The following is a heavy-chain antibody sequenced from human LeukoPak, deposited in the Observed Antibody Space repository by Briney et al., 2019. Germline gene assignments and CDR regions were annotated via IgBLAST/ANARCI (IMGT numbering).Heavy chain of an antibody. CDR2: IHHTGST. CDR1: GDSISSNFY. CDR3: ARVEGSGYSYGYDY. D-gene: IGHD5-18*01. V-gene: IGHV4-38-2*02. J-gene: IGHJ4*02. Sequence: PSETLSLTCTVSGDSISSNFYWGWIRQPPGKGLQWIGIIHHTGSTFYSPSLKSRLTISLDTSQNQFSLRLKSVTAADTAVYYCARVEGSGYSYGYDYWGRGTLVTVT.